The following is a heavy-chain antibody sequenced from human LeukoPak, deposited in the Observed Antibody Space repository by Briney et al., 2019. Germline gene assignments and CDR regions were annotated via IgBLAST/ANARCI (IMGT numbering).Heavy chain of an antibody. CDR1: GGSISSSSYY. Sequence: SETLSLTCTVSGGSISSSSYYWGWIRQPPGKGLEWIGSIYYSGSTYYNPSLKSRVTISVDTSKNQFSLKLSSVTAADTAVYYCARAVRADYSNYPRPFDIWGQGTMVTVSS. J-gene: IGHJ3*02. CDR3: ARAVRADYSNYPRPFDI. CDR2: IYYSGST. V-gene: IGHV4-39*07. D-gene: IGHD4-11*01.